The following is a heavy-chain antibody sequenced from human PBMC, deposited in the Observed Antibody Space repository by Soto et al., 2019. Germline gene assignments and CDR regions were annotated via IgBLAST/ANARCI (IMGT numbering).Heavy chain of an antibody. V-gene: IGHV5-10-1*01. CDR2: IDPSDSYT. CDR3: ARHSRYYAGKRRCSDY. D-gene: IGHD3-10*01. CDR1: GYRLRSYPSYW. J-gene: IGHJ4*02. Sequence: PGESLKISCKGPGYRLRSYPSYWTSWARQMPGKGLEWMGRIDPSDSYTKYSPSFQGHVTISVDKSTSAAYLQGSRLKASDPALYHCARHSRYYAGKRRCSDYWGQGTPVTVS.